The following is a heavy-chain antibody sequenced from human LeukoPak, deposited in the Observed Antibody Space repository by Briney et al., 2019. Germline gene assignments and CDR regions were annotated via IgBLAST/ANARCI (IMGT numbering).Heavy chain of an antibody. CDR1: GYTFTSYY. V-gene: IGHV1-46*01. D-gene: IGHD4-17*01. Sequence: ASVKVSCKASGYTFTSYYMHWVRQAPGQGLEWMGIINPSGGSTSYAQKFQGRVTMTRDTSISTAYMELSRLRSDDTAVYYCAREAYGDYEPTLFDYWGQGTLVTVSS. CDR2: INPSGGST. CDR3: AREAYGDYEPTLFDY. J-gene: IGHJ4*02.